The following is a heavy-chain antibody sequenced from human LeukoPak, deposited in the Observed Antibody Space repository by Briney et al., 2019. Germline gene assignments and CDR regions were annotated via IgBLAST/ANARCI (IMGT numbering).Heavy chain of an antibody. Sequence: SETLSLTCAISGASIASGSYHWDWIRQPSGSRPEYIGRISAGGRTNYNPSLKSRLTISMDTSKNHVSLRLSSVTAADTAVYYCTRGGHDYGGSFDTWGQGILVTVSS. V-gene: IGHV4-61*02. CDR3: TRGGHDYGGSFDT. CDR2: ISAGGRT. J-gene: IGHJ5*02. CDR1: GASIASGSYH. D-gene: IGHD4-23*01.